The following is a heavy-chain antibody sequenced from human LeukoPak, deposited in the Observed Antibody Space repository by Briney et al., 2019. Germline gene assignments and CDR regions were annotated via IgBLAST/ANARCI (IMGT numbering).Heavy chain of an antibody. Sequence: GGSLRLSCAASGFPLSSYSINWFRQAPGKGLEWVAYISASGSNIYYVDSVMGRFTVSRDNPKSSLFLQMNSPRAEDTAVYYCARVKGTYFDYWGQRALVTVSS. CDR2: ISASGSNI. V-gene: IGHV3-48*01. D-gene: IGHD1-1*01. CDR3: ARVKGTYFDY. CDR1: GFPLSSYS. J-gene: IGHJ4*02.